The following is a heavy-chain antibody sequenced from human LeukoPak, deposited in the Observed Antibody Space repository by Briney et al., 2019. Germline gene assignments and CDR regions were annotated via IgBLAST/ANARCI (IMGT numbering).Heavy chain of an antibody. CDR3: ARVPEGGGSSNAFDY. D-gene: IGHD2-15*01. J-gene: IGHJ4*02. V-gene: IGHV1-46*01. CDR1: GYTFTDYY. Sequence: ASVKVSCKASGYTFTDYYIHWVRQAPGQGLEWMGIINPSGETTSYAQKFQGRVTMTRDMSTSTVYLELSSLRSEDTAVYYCARVPEGGGSSNAFDYWGQGTLVTVSS. CDR2: INPSGETT.